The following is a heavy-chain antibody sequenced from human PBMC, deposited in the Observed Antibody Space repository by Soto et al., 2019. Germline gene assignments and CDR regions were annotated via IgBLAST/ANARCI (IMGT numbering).Heavy chain of an antibody. CDR2: ISYDGSNK. Sequence: GGSLRLSCAASGFTFSSYGMHWVRQAPGKGLEWVAVISYDGSNKYYADSVKGRFTISRDNSKNTLYLQMNSLRAEDTAVYYCAKYFSGGYNPAFYFDYWGQGTLVTVSS. J-gene: IGHJ4*02. CDR3: AKYFSGGYNPAFYFDY. D-gene: IGHD5-12*01. V-gene: IGHV3-30*18. CDR1: GFTFSSYG.